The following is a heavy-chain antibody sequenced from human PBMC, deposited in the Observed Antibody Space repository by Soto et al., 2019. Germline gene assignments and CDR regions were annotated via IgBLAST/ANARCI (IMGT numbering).Heavy chain of an antibody. D-gene: IGHD1-1*01. CDR3: ASWHEREHAYDV. J-gene: IGHJ3*01. CDR1: GLTVSGKKY. V-gene: IGHV3-53*01. Sequence: DVHLVESGGGLTQPGESLRLSCAAFGLTVSGKKYVAWVRQAPGKGLEWVSALYDVDGSFYADSVKGRFTTSSDSSKTTVYLQMNGLRPDDTAVYYCASWHEREHAYDVWGQGTTVTVSS. CDR2: LYDVDGS.